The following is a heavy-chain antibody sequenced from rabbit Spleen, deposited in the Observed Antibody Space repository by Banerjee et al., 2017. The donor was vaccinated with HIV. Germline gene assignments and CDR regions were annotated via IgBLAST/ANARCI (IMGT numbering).Heavy chain of an antibody. CDR1: GFSFSSSYY. V-gene: IGHV1S40*01. Sequence: QSLEESGGDLVKPGASLTLTCTASGFSFSSSYYMCWVRQAPGKGLEWIACIYAGSSGTTYYASWVNGRFPISKTSSTTVTLQMTSLTAADTATYFCARRYNAAGYVDLWGPGTLVTVS. CDR2: IYAGSSGTT. D-gene: IGHD6-1*01. J-gene: IGHJ4*01. CDR3: ARRYNAAGYVDL.